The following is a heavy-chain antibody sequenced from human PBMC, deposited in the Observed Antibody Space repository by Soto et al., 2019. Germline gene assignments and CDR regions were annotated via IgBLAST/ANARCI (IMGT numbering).Heavy chain of an antibody. CDR3: ARPINGGYVY. J-gene: IGHJ4*02. CDR2: IYPSDSDT. CDR1: GYSFSTYW. D-gene: IGHD5-12*01. V-gene: IGHV5-51*01. Sequence: PGESLKISCKGSGYSFSTYWIGWVRQMPGKGLEWMGIIYPSDSDTGYRPSFQGQVTISADKSISTAYLQWSSLKASDTAMYYCARPINGGYVYWGQGTLVTVSS.